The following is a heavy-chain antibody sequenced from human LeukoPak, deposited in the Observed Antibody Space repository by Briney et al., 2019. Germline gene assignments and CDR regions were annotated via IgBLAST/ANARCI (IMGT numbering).Heavy chain of an antibody. J-gene: IGHJ3*02. CDR1: GDSISSNYC. D-gene: IGHD4-17*01. V-gene: IGHV4-4*02. Sequence: QPSGTLSLTCAVSGDSISSNYCWRWVLQFPGKGLAWIGEVYRRGSTSYNPSLKSRVVISIDKSKNQYHLNLNSVTAADTAMYYCGRHAYGDYSAAFDIWGQGTMVIVSS. CDR2: VYRRGST. CDR3: GRHAYGDYSAAFDI.